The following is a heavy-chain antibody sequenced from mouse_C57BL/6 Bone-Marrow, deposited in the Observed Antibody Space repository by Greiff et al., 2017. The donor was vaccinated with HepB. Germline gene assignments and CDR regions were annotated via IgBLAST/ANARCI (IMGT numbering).Heavy chain of an antibody. V-gene: IGHV1-72*01. CDR2: IDPNSGGT. Sequence: QVQLQQPGAELVKPGASVKLSCKASGYTFTSYWMHWVKQRPGRGLEWIGMIDPNSGGTKYNEKFKSKATLTVDKSSSTAYIQLSSLTSEDSAVYYGASSGTTVVATSGFAYWGQGTLVTVSA. D-gene: IGHD1-1*01. CDR1: GYTFTSYW. J-gene: IGHJ3*01. CDR3: ASSGTTVVATSGFAY.